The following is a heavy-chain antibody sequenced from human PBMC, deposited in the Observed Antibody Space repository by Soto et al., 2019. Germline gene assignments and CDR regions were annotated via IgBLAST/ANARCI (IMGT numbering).Heavy chain of an antibody. CDR1: GGSISSGGYY. V-gene: IGHV4-31*03. CDR3: ARGGYSHPYYYYYMDV. J-gene: IGHJ6*03. D-gene: IGHD2-15*01. CDR2: IYYSGST. Sequence: SETLSLTCTVSGGSISSGGYYWSWIRQHPGKGLEWIGYIYYSGSTYYNPSLKSRVTISVDTSKNQFSLKLSSVTAADTAVYYCARGGYSHPYYYYYMDVWGKGTTVTVSS.